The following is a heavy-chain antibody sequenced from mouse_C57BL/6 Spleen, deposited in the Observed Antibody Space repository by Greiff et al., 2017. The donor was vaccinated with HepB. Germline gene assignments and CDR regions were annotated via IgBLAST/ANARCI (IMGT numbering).Heavy chain of an antibody. J-gene: IGHJ2*01. Sequence: EVQGVESGGGLVKPGGSLKLSCAASGFTFSSYAMSWVRQTPEKRLEWVATISDGGSYTYYPDNVKGRFTISRDNAKNNLYLQMSHLKSEDTAMYYCARGRDDYDREYYFDDWGQGTTLTVSS. CDR1: GFTFSSYA. D-gene: IGHD2-4*01. CDR2: ISDGGSYT. V-gene: IGHV5-4*01. CDR3: ARGRDDYDREYYFDD.